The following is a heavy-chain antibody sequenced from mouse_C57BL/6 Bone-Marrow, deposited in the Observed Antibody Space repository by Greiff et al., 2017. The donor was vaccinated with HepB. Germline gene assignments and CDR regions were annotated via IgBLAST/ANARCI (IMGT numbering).Heavy chain of an antibody. Sequence: VKLQQPGAELVKPGASVKLSCKASGYTFTSYWMHWVKQRPGQGLEWIGMIHPNSGSTNYNEKFKSKATLTVDKSSSTAYMQLSSLTSEDSAVYYCARSVYYYGTGFDYWGQGTTLTVSS. CDR2: IHPNSGST. D-gene: IGHD1-1*01. CDR3: ARSVYYYGTGFDY. V-gene: IGHV1-64*01. CDR1: GYTFTSYW. J-gene: IGHJ2*01.